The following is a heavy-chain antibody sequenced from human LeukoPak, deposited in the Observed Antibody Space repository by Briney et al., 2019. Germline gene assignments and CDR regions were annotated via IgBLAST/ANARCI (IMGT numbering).Heavy chain of an antibody. D-gene: IGHD3-3*01. CDR1: GGTFSSYA. V-gene: IGHV1-69*05. J-gene: IGHJ4*02. CDR3: ARGAQYYDFWSGLHD. Sequence: ASVKVSCKASGGTFSSYAISWVRQAPGQGLEWMGGIIPIFGTANYAQKFQGSVTITTDESTSTAYMELSSLRSEDTAVYYCARGAQYYDFWSGLHDWGQGTLVTVSS. CDR2: IIPIFGTA.